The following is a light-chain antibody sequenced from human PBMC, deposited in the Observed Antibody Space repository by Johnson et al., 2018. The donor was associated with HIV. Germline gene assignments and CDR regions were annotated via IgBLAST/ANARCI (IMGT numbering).Light chain of an antibody. V-gene: IGLV1-51*01. J-gene: IGLJ1*01. CDR3: GTWDSSLSAGGV. Sequence: QSVLTQPPSVSAAPGQKVTISCSVTSSNIGNNYVSWYQHLPGTAPKVLIYDNNKRPSGIPDRFSGSKSGTSATLGITGLQTGDEADYYCGTWDSSLSAGGVFGTGTKVTVL. CDR2: DNN. CDR1: SSNIGNNY.